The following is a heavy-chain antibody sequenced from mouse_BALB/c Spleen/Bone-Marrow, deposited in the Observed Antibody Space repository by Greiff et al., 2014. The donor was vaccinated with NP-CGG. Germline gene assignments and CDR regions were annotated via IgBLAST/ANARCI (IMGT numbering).Heavy chain of an antibody. CDR3: ARYYYGSSYFDY. Sequence: EVQGVESGAELVKPGASVKLSCTASGFNIKDTYMHWVKQRPEQGLEWIGRIDPANGNTKYDPKFQGKATITADTSSNTPYLQLSSLTSEDTAVYYCARYYYGSSYFDYWGQGTTLTVSS. CDR1: GFNIKDTY. V-gene: IGHV14-3*02. J-gene: IGHJ2*01. D-gene: IGHD1-1*01. CDR2: IDPANGNT.